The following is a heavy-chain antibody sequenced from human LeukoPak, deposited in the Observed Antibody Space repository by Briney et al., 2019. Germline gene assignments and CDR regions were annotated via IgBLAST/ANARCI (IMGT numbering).Heavy chain of an antibody. D-gene: IGHD3-9*01. Sequence: GGSLRLSCAASGFTFSSYSMNWVRQAPGKGLEWVSYISGSGGNIYYTDSVKGRFTISSDNAKISLYLQMNSLRDEDTAVYYCARVVLTGYYFDAFDIWGQGTMVTVSS. J-gene: IGHJ3*02. V-gene: IGHV3-48*02. CDR1: GFTFSSYS. CDR3: ARVVLTGYYFDAFDI. CDR2: ISGSGGNI.